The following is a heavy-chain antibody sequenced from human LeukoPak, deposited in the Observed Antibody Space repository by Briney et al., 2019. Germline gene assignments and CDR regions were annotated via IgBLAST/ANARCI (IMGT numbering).Heavy chain of an antibody. CDR3: ARPYDDSGYYYNY. Sequence: ASVKVSCKASGYIFTDYYIHWVRQAPGQGLEWMGWINPNTGTTNYAQKFQGRVTMTTDTSTTTAYMELSRLTSDDTAVYYYARPYDDSGYYYNYWGQGTLVTVSS. V-gene: IGHV1-2*02. CDR2: INPNTGTT. J-gene: IGHJ4*02. D-gene: IGHD3-22*01. CDR1: GYIFTDYY.